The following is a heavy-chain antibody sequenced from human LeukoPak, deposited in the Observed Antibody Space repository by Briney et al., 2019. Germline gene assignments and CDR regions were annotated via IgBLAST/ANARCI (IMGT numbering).Heavy chain of an antibody. CDR2: IIPILGIA. D-gene: IGHD3-22*01. J-gene: IGHJ4*02. CDR3: ARSSGGVINYSSGYSFFDH. V-gene: IGHV1-69*04. Sequence: SVKVSCKASGGTFSSYAIGWVRQAPGQGLEWMGRIIPILGIANYAQKFQGRVTITADKSTSTAYMELSSLRSEDTAVYYCARSSGGVINYSSGYSFFDHWGQGTLATVSS. CDR1: GGTFSSYA.